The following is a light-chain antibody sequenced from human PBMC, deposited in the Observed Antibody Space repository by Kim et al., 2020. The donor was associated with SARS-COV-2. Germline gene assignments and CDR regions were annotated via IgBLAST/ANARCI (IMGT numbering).Light chain of an antibody. V-gene: IGLV2-18*02. Sequence: PGQSVTISCTGTSTDVGGFNRVSWYQQPPGTAPKLMIFVVTNRPSGVPDRFSGSKSGNTASLTISGLQAEDEADYYCSSYTGSSVVFGGGTQLTVL. CDR3: SSYTGSSVV. CDR1: STDVGGFNR. CDR2: VVT. J-gene: IGLJ2*01.